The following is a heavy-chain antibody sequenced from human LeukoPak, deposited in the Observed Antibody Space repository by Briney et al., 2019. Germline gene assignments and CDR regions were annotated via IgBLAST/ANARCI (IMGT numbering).Heavy chain of an antibody. Sequence: PGGSLRLSCAASGFTFSSYWMHWVRQAPGKGLVWVSRINSDGSSTSYADSVKGRFTISRDNAKNTLYLQMNSLRAEDTAVYYCAKFQVVVVAAPFDYWGQGTLVTVSS. CDR2: INSDGSST. CDR1: GFTFSSYW. V-gene: IGHV3-74*01. CDR3: AKFQVVVVAAPFDY. D-gene: IGHD2-15*01. J-gene: IGHJ4*02.